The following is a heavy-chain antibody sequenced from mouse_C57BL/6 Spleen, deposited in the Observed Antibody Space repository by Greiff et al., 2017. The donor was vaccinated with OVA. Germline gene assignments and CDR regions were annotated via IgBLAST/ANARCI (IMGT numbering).Heavy chain of an antibody. J-gene: IGHJ4*01. CDR1: GYSITSGYY. V-gene: IGHV3-6*01. CDR3: AKKGSFPYYAMDY. Sequence: EVKLMESGPGLVKPSQSLSLTCSVTGYSITSGYYWNWIRQFPGNKLEWMGYISYDGSNNYNPSLKNRSSITRDTSKNQFVLKLNSVTTEDTATYYCAKKGSFPYYAMDYWGQGTSVTVSS. D-gene: IGHD1-1*01. CDR2: ISYDGSN.